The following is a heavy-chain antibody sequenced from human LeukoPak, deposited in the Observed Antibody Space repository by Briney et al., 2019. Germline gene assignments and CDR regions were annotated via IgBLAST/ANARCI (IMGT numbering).Heavy chain of an antibody. V-gene: IGHV1-24*01. CDR2: FDPEDGET. D-gene: IGHD2-2*01. CDR1: GYTLTELS. Sequence: GASVKVSCKVSGYTLTELSMHWVRQAPGRGLEWMGGFDPEDGETIYAQKFQGRVTMTEDTSTDTAYMELSSLRSEDTAVYYCASRYCNSTSCRSDAFDIWGQGTMVTVSS. CDR3: ASRYCNSTSCRSDAFDI. J-gene: IGHJ3*02.